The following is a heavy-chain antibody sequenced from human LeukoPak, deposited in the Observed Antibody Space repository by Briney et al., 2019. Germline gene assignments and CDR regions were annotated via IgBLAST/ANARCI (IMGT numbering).Heavy chain of an antibody. V-gene: IGHV3-23*01. D-gene: IGHD3-16*02. J-gene: IGHJ4*02. CDR3: ARAVDDYVWGSYRPPGH. CDR1: GFTFSSYA. Sequence: PGGSLRLSCAASGFTFSSYAMSWVRQAPGKGLEWVSDISGSGGSTNYADSVKGRFTISRDNSKNTLYLQMNSLRAEDTAVYYCARAVDDYVWGSYRPPGHWGQGTLVTVSS. CDR2: ISGSGGST.